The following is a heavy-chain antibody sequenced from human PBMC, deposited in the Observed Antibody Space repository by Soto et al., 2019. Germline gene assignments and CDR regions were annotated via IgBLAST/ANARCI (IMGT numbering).Heavy chain of an antibody. CDR2: IYWNDDK. Sequence: QITLKESGPTLVKPTQTLTLTCTFSGFSLSTSGVGVGWIRQPPGKALEWLALIYWNDDKRYSPSLKSRLTITKDTSKNQVVLTMTNMDPVDTATYYFAHSPSVLLRWTPNWFDPWGQGTLVTVSS. V-gene: IGHV2-5*01. CDR3: AHSPSVLLRWTPNWFDP. CDR1: GFSLSTSGVG. J-gene: IGHJ5*02. D-gene: IGHD4-17*01.